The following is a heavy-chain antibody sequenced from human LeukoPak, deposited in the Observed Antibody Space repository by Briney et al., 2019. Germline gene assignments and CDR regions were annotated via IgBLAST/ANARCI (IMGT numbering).Heavy chain of an antibody. D-gene: IGHD6-13*01. CDR2: LHHRGST. CDR1: GYSIRDGYY. J-gene: IGHJ4*02. CDR3: TRDGYLIAGSRFDD. Sequence: SETLSLTCTVSGYSIRDGYYWGWIRQPPGKGLEWIGSLHHRGSTYYNPSLKSRVSTSVDTSKNQIFLKLSSVTAADTAVYYCTRDGYLIAGSRFDDWGQGTLVTVTS. V-gene: IGHV4-38-2*02.